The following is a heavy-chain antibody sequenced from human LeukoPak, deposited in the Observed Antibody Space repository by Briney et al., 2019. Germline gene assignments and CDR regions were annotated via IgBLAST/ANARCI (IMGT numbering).Heavy chain of an antibody. CDR3: AIVGGSYKADY. CDR1: GVTISSSSYY. D-gene: IGHD1-26*01. V-gene: IGHV4-39*01. Sequence: SETLSLTCTVSGVTISSSSYYWGWLRQPPGKGLEWIGSIYYSGSTYYNPSLKSRVTISIDTSKNQFSLKVTSVTAADTAVYYCAIVGGSYKADYWGQGTLVTVSS. J-gene: IGHJ4*02. CDR2: IYYSGST.